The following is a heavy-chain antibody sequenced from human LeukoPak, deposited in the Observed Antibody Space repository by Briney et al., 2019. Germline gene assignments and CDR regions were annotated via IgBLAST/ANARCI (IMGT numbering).Heavy chain of an antibody. D-gene: IGHD6-19*01. CDR1: GFTFNNYA. J-gene: IGHJ4*02. CDR2: ISGSGGTT. V-gene: IGHV3-23*01. CDR3: AKATQWTSDY. Sequence: GGSLRLSCAASGFTFNNYAMSWVRQAPGKGLEWVSAISGSGGTTYYADSVKGRFTISRDNSMNTLSLQMNSLRAEDTAVYYCAKATQWTSDYWGQGTLVTVSS.